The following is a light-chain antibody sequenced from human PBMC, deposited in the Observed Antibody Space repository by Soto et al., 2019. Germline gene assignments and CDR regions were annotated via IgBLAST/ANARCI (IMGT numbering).Light chain of an antibody. Sequence: AIQLTQSPSSLSASVGDRVTITCRASQGISSALAWYQQKPGKAPKLLIYDASSLESGVPSRFSGSGSGTDFTLTISSLQPEDFATYYCQQFNGYPPGYTFGQGTKLEIK. J-gene: IGKJ2*01. CDR2: DAS. CDR1: QGISSA. V-gene: IGKV1-13*02. CDR3: QQFNGYPPGYT.